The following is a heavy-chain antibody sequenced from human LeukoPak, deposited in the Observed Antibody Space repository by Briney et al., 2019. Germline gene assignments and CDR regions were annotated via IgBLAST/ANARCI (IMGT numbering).Heavy chain of an antibody. J-gene: IGHJ4*02. CDR2: ISSSSSYI. D-gene: IGHD5-18*01. CDR1: GFTFSSYS. Sequence: PGGSLRLSCAASGFTFSSYSMNWVRQAPGKGLEWVSSISSSSSYIYYADSMKGRFTISRDNAKNSLYLQMNSLRAEDTAVYYCARERTAMVTFDYWGQGTLVTVSS. CDR3: ARERTAMVTFDY. V-gene: IGHV3-21*01.